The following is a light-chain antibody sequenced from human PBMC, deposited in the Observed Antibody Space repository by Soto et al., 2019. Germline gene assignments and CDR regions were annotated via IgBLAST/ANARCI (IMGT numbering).Light chain of an antibody. CDR3: QQSYSTPYT. CDR1: QSISIY. J-gene: IGKJ2*01. V-gene: IGKV1-39*01. Sequence: DIQMTQSPSSLSASVGDRVTITCRASQSISIYLNWYQQKPGKAPKLLIYGASSLQSGVPSRFSGSGSGTHFTLIISSLQPEDFASYYCQQSYSTPYTFGQRTNVEIK. CDR2: GAS.